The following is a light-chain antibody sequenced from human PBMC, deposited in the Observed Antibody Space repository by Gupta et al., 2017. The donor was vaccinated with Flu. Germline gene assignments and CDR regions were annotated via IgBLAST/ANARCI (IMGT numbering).Light chain of an antibody. CDR2: KDT. CDR3: QSADSSGTVV. CDR1: ALTKKY. Sequence: PGKTARITCSGDALTKKYASWYQQKRGQAPVLLIFKDTETPAGIPARFSGSTSGTTVTLTITGGQEEDEADYYCQSADSSGTVVFGGGTKLAVL. J-gene: IGLJ2*01. V-gene: IGLV3-25*03.